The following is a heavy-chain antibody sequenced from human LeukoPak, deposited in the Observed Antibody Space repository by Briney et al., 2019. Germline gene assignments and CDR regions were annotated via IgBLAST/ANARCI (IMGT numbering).Heavy chain of an antibody. CDR3: ARAVRGIVTTWYFDY. CDR1: GFTFSSYW. Sequence: GGSLRLSCAASGFTFSSYWMSWVRQAPGKGLEWVANIKQDGSEKYYVDSVKGRFTISRDNAKNSLYLQMNSLRAEDTAVYYCARAVRGIVTTWYFDYWGQGTLVTVSS. CDR2: IKQDGSEK. J-gene: IGHJ4*02. D-gene: IGHD4-11*01. V-gene: IGHV3-7*01.